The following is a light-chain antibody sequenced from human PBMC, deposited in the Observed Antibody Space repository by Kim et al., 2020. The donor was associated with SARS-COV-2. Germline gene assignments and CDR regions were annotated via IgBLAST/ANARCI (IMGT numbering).Light chain of an antibody. J-gene: IGKJ4*01. CDR1: QSVSSSY. V-gene: IGKV3-20*01. Sequence: EIVLTQSPATLSLSPGERAALSCRASQSVSSSYLAWYQQKPGQAPRLLIYGASSRATGIPDRFSGSGSGTDFTLTITRLEPDDFAVYYCQQYGTSPITFGEGTKVEIK. CDR2: GAS. CDR3: QQYGTSPIT.